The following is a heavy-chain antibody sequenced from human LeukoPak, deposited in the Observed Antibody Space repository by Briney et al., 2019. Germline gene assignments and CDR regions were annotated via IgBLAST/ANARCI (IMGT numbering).Heavy chain of an antibody. J-gene: IGHJ6*03. CDR3: ARRTKVGDSTKTEPFILGTGMDV. CDR2: INHSGST. D-gene: IGHD2-2*01. V-gene: IGHV4-34*01. CDR1: GGSFSGYY. Sequence: SETLSLTCAVYGGSFSGYYWSWIRQPPGKGLEWIGEINHSGSTNYNPSLKSRVTISVDTSKNQFSLKLSSVTAADTAVYYCARRTKVGDSTKTEPFILGTGMDVWGKGTTVTISS.